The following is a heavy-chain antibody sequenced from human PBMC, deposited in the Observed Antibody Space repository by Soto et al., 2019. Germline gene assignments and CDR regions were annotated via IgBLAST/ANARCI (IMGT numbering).Heavy chain of an antibody. CDR3: ARGYSYGPIWESYALDI. CDR2: ISYHGSTE. CDR1: GFSFSIYA. D-gene: IGHD5-18*01. J-gene: IGHJ3*02. V-gene: IGHV3-30-3*01. Sequence: QVQLVESGGGVVQPGRSLRLSCAASGFSFSIYAMHWVRQAPGKGLEWVAVISYHGSTEYYGDSVKGRFTISRDNSKNTLYLQMYSLRPEDTAIYYCARGYSYGPIWESYALDIWGQGAMVTVSS.